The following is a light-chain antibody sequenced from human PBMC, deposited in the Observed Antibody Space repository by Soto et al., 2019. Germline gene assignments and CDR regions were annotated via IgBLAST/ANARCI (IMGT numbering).Light chain of an antibody. CDR2: LGS. Sequence: DIEMTQSPLSLAVTPGEPASISCRSSQSLLHKTGRNYLAWYLKKPGQSPQLLIYLGSNRASGVPDRFSGSGSGTYFTLKISRVEAEDVGIYYCKQALQTPLTFGGGTEVEIK. J-gene: IGKJ4*01. CDR1: QSLLHKTGRNY. V-gene: IGKV2-28*01. CDR3: KQALQTPLT.